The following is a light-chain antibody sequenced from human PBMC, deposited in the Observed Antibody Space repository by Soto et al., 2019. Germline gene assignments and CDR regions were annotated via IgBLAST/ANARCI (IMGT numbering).Light chain of an antibody. J-gene: IGKJ1*01. CDR3: QQYYNWPRT. CDR1: QSVRSN. V-gene: IGKV3-15*01. Sequence: EIVMTQSPATLSVSPGERATVSCRASQSVRSNLAWYQQKPGQAPRLLIYGASTRATGIPARFSGSGSGTEFTLTISSLQPEDFAVYYCQQYYNWPRTFGQGTKVDIK. CDR2: GAS.